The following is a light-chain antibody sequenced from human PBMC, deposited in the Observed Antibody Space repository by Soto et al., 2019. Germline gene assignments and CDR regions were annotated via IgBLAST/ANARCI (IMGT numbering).Light chain of an antibody. CDR3: QQRSNWRRT. CDR1: QSVSSY. J-gene: IGKJ1*01. Sequence: EIVLTQSPATLSLSPGERATLSCRAGQSVSSYLAWYQQKPGQAPRLLIYDASNRATGIPARFSGSGSGTDLTLTISSLEPEDFAVYYCQQRSNWRRTFGQGTKVDIK. CDR2: DAS. V-gene: IGKV3-11*01.